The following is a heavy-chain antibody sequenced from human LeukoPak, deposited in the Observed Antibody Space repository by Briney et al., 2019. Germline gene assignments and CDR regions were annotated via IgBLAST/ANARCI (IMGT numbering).Heavy chain of an antibody. CDR1: GFTINNYA. V-gene: IGHV3-23*01. D-gene: IGHD1-26*01. CDR2: IGASDGKT. CDR3: AKDMSGSFPNWFDP. Sequence: GGSLRLSCAASGFTINNYAMSWVRQAPGKGLEWVSSIGASDGKTYYADFVKGRFTISRDISKSTVYLQMHSLRAEDTAVHFCAKDMSGSFPNWFDPWGQGTLVTVSS. J-gene: IGHJ5*02.